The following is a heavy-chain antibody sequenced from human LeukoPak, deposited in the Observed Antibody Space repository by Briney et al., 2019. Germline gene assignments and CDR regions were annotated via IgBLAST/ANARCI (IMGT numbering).Heavy chain of an antibody. V-gene: IGHV3-11*01. CDR1: GFTFSDYY. D-gene: IGHD3-22*01. J-gene: IGHJ4*02. CDR3: ARQSVVITTPFDY. CDR2: ISSSGSTI. Sequence: PGGSLRLSCAASGFTFSDYYMSWIRQAPGKGLEWVSYISSSGSTIYYADSVKGRFTISRDNAKNSLYLQMNSLRAEDTAVYYCARQSVVITTPFDYWGQGTLVTVSS.